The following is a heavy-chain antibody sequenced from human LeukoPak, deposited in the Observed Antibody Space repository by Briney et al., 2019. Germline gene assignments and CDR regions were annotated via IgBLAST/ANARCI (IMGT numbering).Heavy chain of an antibody. CDR2: IYHSGST. V-gene: IGHV4-30-2*01. J-gene: IGHJ4*02. Sequence: SQTLSLTCAVSGGSISSGGYSWSWIRQPPGKGLEWIGYIYHSGSTYYNPSLKSRVTISVDRSKNQFSLKLSSVTAADTAVYYCARDGDGGLDYWGQGTLVTVSS. CDR1: GGSISSGGYS. D-gene: IGHD7-27*01. CDR3: ARDGDGGLDY.